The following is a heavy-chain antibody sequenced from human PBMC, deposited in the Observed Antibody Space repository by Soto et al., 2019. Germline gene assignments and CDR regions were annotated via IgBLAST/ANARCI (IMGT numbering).Heavy chain of an antibody. Sequence: PGGSLRLSCAASGFTFSDYYMSWIRQAPGKGLEWVSYISSSSSYTNYADSVKGRFTISRDNAKNSLYLQMNSLRAEDTAVYYCARDRLYCGGDCYPTDAFDIWGQGTMVTVSS. V-gene: IGHV3-11*06. CDR3: ARDRLYCGGDCYPTDAFDI. D-gene: IGHD2-21*02. J-gene: IGHJ3*02. CDR2: ISSSSSYT. CDR1: GFTFSDYY.